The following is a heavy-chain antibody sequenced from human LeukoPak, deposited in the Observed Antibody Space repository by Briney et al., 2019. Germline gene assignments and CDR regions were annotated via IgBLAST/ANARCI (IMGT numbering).Heavy chain of an antibody. V-gene: IGHV3-48*01. CDR2: ISSSSSTI. J-gene: IGHJ4*02. CDR1: GFTFGDYA. CDR3: ARGRCSGGSCYRDRGLDY. Sequence: VGSLRLSCTASGFTFGDYAMTWVRQAPGKGLEWVSYISSSSSTIYYADSVKGRFTISRDNAKNSLYLQMNSLRAEDTAVYYCARGRCSGGSCYRDRGLDYWGQGTLVTVSS. D-gene: IGHD2-15*01.